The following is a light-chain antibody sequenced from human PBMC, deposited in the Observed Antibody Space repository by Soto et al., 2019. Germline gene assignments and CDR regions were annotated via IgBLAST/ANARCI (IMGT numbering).Light chain of an antibody. J-gene: IGKJ1*01. Sequence: EIVLTQSPGTLSLSPGERATLSCRASQSVSSNYLAWYQQKPGQAPRLLTFGASSRATGIPDRFSASGSGTDLTITISRLEPEDFEVYYCQQYGTSPWTFGQGTKVDIK. CDR1: QSVSSNY. CDR3: QQYGTSPWT. V-gene: IGKV3-20*01. CDR2: GAS.